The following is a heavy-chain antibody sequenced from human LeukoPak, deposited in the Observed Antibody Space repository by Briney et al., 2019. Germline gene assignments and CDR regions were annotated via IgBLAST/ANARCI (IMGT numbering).Heavy chain of an antibody. CDR1: GGSFSNYY. J-gene: IGHJ3*02. Sequence: PSETLSLTCTLSGGSFSNYYWTWIRQPPGKGLEWLGYIYSTGSISYNPSPESRVTISIDTSKNTFSLKLTSVTAADTAVYFCARWNLDLAYDIWGQGTMVTVSS. D-gene: IGHD1-1*01. CDR3: ARWNLDLAYDI. V-gene: IGHV4-59*08. CDR2: IYSTGSI.